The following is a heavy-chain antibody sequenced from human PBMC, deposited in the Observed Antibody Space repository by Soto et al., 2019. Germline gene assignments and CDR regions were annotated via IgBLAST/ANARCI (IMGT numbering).Heavy chain of an antibody. CDR2: INPSGGST. J-gene: IGHJ4*02. Sequence: ASVKVSCKASGYTFTHYYIHWVRQAPGQGLEWMGMINPSGGSTSYAQKFQGRLTMTTDTSTDTVYMELSSLRSEDTAVYYCATVDHYYDSSGHHFDYWGQGTLVPVSS. CDR3: ATVDHYYDSSGHHFDY. V-gene: IGHV1-46*01. D-gene: IGHD3-22*01. CDR1: GYTFTHYY.